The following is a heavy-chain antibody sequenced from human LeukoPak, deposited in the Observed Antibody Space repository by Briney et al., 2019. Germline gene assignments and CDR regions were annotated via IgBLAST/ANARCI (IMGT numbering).Heavy chain of an antibody. CDR1: GGSISSGSYY. D-gene: IGHD6-13*01. J-gene: IGHJ6*02. CDR2: IYTSGST. V-gene: IGHV4-61*02. Sequence: SQTLSLTCTVSGGSISSGSYYWSWIRQPAGKGLEWIGRIYTSGSTNYNPSLNSRVTISVDTSKNQFSLKLSSVTAADTAVYYCARDVSSWAYYYYGMDVWGQGTTVTVSS. CDR3: ARDVSSWAYYYYGMDV.